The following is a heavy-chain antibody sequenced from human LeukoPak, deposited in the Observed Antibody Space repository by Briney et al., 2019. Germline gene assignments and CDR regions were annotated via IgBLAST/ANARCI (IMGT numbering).Heavy chain of an antibody. CDR2: IAGGDDR. D-gene: IGHD3-9*01. J-gene: IGHJ4*02. V-gene: IGHV3-23*01. CDR1: GFIFSPYA. Sequence: GGSLRLSCAASGFIFSPYAMSWVRQAPGKGLEWVAGIAGGDDRFYADSVKGRFSISRDNSKNTLYLQMNSLRAEDTAVYYCARVAQLRYFDFWGQGTLVTVSS. CDR3: ARVAQLRYFDF.